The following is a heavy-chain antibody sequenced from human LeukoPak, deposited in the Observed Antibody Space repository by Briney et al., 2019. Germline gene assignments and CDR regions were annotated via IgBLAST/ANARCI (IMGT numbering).Heavy chain of an antibody. CDR3: ARISCTGNSCRPYSYYDMDV. CDR1: GFTFSSYS. J-gene: IGHJ6*02. V-gene: IGHV3-21*01. D-gene: IGHD2-8*02. CDR2: ISSSSSYI. Sequence: PGGSLRLSCAASGFTFSSYSMNWVRQAPGKGLEWVSSISSSSSYIYYADSVKGRFTISRDNSKNTLFLQMNSLRAEDTAVYYCARISCTGNSCRPYSYYDMDVWGQGTTVTVSS.